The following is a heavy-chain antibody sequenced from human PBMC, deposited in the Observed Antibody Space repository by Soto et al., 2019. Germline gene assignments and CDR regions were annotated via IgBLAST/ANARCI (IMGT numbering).Heavy chain of an antibody. CDR2: LRNRARRDST. CDR1: GFTLSDHY. J-gene: IGHJ4*02. CDR3: ARGRTADVTWDSEY. V-gene: IGHV3-72*01. D-gene: IGHD2-2*01. Sequence: EVQLVESGGGLVQPGGSLRLSCEVSGFTLSDHYMDWVRQAPGKGLEWVGRLRNRARRDSTEYAASVSGRFTVSRDDSKSSFYLQMDNLKSEDTAVYFCARGRTADVTWDSEYWGQGTLVTVSS.